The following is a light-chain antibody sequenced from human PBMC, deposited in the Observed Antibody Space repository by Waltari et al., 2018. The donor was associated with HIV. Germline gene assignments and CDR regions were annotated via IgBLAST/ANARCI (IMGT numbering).Light chain of an antibody. Sequence: SFVLTPPPSVSVAPGQTATISCGESNIGSRSVHWYQLKPGQAPVLVVYDDSDRPSGIPERFSGSNSGNTATLTISRVEAGDEADYFCQVWDTSSDHVDYVFGTGTKVTVL. CDR2: DDS. CDR1: NIGSRS. V-gene: IGLV3-21*02. CDR3: QVWDTSSDHVDYV. J-gene: IGLJ1*01.